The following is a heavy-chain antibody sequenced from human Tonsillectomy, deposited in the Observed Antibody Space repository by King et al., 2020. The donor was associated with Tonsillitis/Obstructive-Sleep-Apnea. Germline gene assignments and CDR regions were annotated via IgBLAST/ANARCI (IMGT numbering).Heavy chain of an antibody. V-gene: IGHV3-9*01. Sequence: DVQLVESGGGLVQPGRSLRLSCAASGFTFDDYAMYWVRQAPGKGLEWVSGISWNSGSIVYADSVKGQFTISRDNAKNSLYLQMNSLSAEDTALYYCAKDLIIAESGTPGDAFDIWGQGTMVTVSS. CDR1: GFTFDDYA. D-gene: IGHD6-13*01. CDR2: ISWNSGSI. J-gene: IGHJ3*02. CDR3: AKDLIIAESGTPGDAFDI.